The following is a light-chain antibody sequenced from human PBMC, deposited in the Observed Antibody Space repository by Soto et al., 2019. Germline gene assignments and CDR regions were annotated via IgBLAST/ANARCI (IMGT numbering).Light chain of an antibody. J-gene: IGKJ4*01. V-gene: IGKV1-5*01. CDR1: QTISNW. CDR2: DAS. CDR3: QQYNTYPRT. Sequence: DIQMTQSPPTLSASVGDRVTITCRASQTISNWLAWYQQKPGKAPKVLIFDASTLDGGVPSRFSGRRSGTDFTLTISSLQPSDFATYYCQQYNTYPRTFGGGTKVDIK.